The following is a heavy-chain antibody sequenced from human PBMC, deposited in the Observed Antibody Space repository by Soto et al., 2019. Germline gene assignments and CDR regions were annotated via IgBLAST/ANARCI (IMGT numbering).Heavy chain of an antibody. CDR2: ISGSGGST. D-gene: IGHD3-22*01. CDR1: GFTFSSYA. CDR3: AKEGYYYDSSGYHYDAFDI. V-gene: IGHV3-23*01. Sequence: GSLRLSCAASGFTFSSYAMSWVRQAPGKGLEWVSAISGSGGSTYYADSVKGRFTISRDNSKNTLYLQMNSLRAEDTAVYYCAKEGYYYDSSGYHYDAFDIWGQGTMVTVS. J-gene: IGHJ3*02.